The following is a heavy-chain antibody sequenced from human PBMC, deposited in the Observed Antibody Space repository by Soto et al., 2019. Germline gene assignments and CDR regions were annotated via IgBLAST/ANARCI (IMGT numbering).Heavy chain of an antibody. V-gene: IGHV1-46*01. CDR2: INPSGGST. CDR1: GYTFTSYY. CDR3: ARVGYYNGDAFDI. D-gene: IGHD3-9*01. Sequence: QVQLVQSGAEVKKPGASVKVSCKASGYTFTSYYMHWVRQAPGQGLEWMGIINPSGGSTSYAQKVQGRVNMTRDTSTSTVYMELSSLSSEDTAVYYCARVGYYNGDAFDIWGQGTMVTVSS. J-gene: IGHJ3*02.